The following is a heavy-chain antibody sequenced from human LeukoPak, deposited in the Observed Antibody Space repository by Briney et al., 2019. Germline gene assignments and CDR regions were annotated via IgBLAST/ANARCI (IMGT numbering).Heavy chain of an antibody. CDR2: ISSSGDTI. Sequence: EAGGSLRLSCAASRFTFSNYAMSWVRQAPGKGLEWVSAISSSGDTIYYADSVKGRFTISRDNSDNTLYLQMNSLRAEDTAVYYCAKANYYGSGTSYRFHYFDYWGQGTLVTVSS. J-gene: IGHJ4*02. V-gene: IGHV3-23*01. CDR3: AKANYYGSGTSYRFHYFDY. CDR1: RFTFSNYA. D-gene: IGHD3-10*01.